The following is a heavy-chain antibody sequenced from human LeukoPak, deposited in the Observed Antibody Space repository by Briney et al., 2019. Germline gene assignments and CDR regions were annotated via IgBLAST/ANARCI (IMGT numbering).Heavy chain of an antibody. J-gene: IGHJ1*01. CDR1: GGSFSGYY. D-gene: IGHD4-17*01. CDR3: ARRSFLNGDPHYQP. CDR2: INHSGST. V-gene: IGHV4-34*01. Sequence: SETLSLTCAVYGGSFSGYYWSWIRQPPRKGQEWIGEINHSGSTNYNPSLKSRVTISVDTSKNQFSLKLSSVTAADTAVYYCARRSFLNGDPHYQPWGQGTLVTVSS.